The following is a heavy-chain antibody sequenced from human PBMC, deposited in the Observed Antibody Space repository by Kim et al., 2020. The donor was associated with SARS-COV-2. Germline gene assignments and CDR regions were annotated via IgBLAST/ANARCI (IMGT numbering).Heavy chain of an antibody. CDR1: GFNFSIYS. CDR3: AADIIVVPAAIWEPFDY. D-gene: IGHD2-2*02. CDR2: ISSSSTII. Sequence: GGSLRLSCAASGFNFSIYSMNWVRQAPGKGLEWVSFISSSSTIIYYADSVKGRFTISRDNAQKSMYLHMNSLRAEDTAVYYCAADIIVVPAAIWEPFDYWGQGRLVTVSS. V-gene: IGHV3-48*01. J-gene: IGHJ4*02.